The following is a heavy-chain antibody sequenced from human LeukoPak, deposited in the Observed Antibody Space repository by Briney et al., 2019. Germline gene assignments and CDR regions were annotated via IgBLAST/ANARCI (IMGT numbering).Heavy chain of an antibody. Sequence: SQTLSLTCIVSGGSISSGDFHWSWVRQPPGKGLEWIGYIYYSGRTYYNPSLKSRFTISVDTSKNQFSLRLNSVTATDTAVYYCAKRLDYSSSPIDYWGQGTLVTVPS. CDR1: GGSISSGDFH. J-gene: IGHJ4*02. CDR3: AKRLDYSSSPIDY. CDR2: IYYSGRT. V-gene: IGHV4-30-4*01. D-gene: IGHD6-6*01.